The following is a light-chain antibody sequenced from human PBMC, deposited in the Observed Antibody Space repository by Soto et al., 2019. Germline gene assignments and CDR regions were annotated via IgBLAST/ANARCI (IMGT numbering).Light chain of an antibody. J-gene: IGKJ1*01. Sequence: DIQMTQSPSSLSASVGDRVTITCRASQSISSYLNWYQQKPGKAPKLVIYAASSLQSRVPSRFSGSGSGTDFTLTIRSLQPEDFATYYCQQTYSTLTWTFGQGTKVEIK. CDR2: AAS. V-gene: IGKV1-39*01. CDR1: QSISSY. CDR3: QQTYSTLTWT.